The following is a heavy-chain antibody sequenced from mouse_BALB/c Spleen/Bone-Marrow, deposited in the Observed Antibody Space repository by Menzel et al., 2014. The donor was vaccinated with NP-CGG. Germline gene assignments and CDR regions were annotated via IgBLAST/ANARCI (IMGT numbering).Heavy chain of an antibody. D-gene: IGHD2-1*01. CDR3: TRDYGNYAWFAY. V-gene: IGHV5-6-4*01. CDR2: ISSGGLYT. Sequence: DVQLVESGGGLVKPGGSLKLSCAASGFTFSSYTMSWVRQTPEKRLEWVATISSGGLYTYYPDSVKGRFTSSRDNAKNSLYLQMSSLKSEDTAMYYCTRDYGNYAWFAYWGQGTLVTVSA. J-gene: IGHJ3*01. CDR1: GFTFSSYT.